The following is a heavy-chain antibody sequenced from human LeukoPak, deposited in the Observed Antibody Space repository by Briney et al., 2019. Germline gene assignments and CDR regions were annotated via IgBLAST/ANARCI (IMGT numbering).Heavy chain of an antibody. CDR3: ARTGYCSSISCYNWFDP. CDR2: INSDGSST. CDR1: GFTFSSYW. D-gene: IGHD2-2*01. Sequence: PGGSLRLSCAASGFTFSSYWMHWVRQAPGKGLVWVSRINSDGSSTSYADSVKGRFTISRDNAKNTLYLQMNSLRAEDTAVYYCARTGYCSSISCYNWFDPWGQGTLVTVSS. V-gene: IGHV3-74*01. J-gene: IGHJ5*02.